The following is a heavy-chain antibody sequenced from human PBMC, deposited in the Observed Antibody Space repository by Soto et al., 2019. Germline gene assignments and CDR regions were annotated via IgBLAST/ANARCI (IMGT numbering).Heavy chain of an antibody. J-gene: IGHJ4*02. CDR3: ARGYHYGSGSFDY. D-gene: IGHD3-10*01. Sequence: SRVTISVDTSKNQFSLKLSSVTAADTAVYYCARGYHYGSGSFDYWGQGTLVTVSS. V-gene: IGHV4-34*01.